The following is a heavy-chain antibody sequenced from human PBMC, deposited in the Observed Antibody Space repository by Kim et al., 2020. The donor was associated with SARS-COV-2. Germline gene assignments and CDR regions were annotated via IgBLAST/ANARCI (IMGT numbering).Heavy chain of an antibody. Sequence: GGSLRLSCAASGLTFHDHAIHWVRQAPGKGLEWVSGIFWYGGDAGYADSVKGRFTISRDNDRTVYLQMNGLRAEDTALYYCVKDLLPAAADLWGQGTTVT. V-gene: IGHV3-9*01. CDR3: VKDLLPAAADL. CDR1: GLTFHDHA. CDR2: IFWYGGDA. D-gene: IGHD2-15*01. J-gene: IGHJ6*02.